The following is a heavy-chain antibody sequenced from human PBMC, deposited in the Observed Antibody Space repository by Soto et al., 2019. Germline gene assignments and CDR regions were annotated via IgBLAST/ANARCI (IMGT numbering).Heavy chain of an antibody. D-gene: IGHD1-1*01. CDR3: ARDQSEAATTHLSYYYNYGMDV. Sequence: SVKVSCKASGGTFSSYAISWARQAPGQGLEWMGGIIPIFGTANYAQKFQGRVTITADESTSTAYMELSSLRSEDTAVYYCARDQSEAATTHLSYYYNYGMDVWGQGTLVTVSS. CDR2: IIPIFGTA. J-gene: IGHJ6*02. CDR1: GGTFSSYA. V-gene: IGHV1-69*13.